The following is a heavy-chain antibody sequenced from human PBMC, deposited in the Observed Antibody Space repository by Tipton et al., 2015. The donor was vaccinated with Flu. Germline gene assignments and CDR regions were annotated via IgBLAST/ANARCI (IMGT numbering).Heavy chain of an antibody. Sequence: VQLVQSGAEVKKPGASVKVSCETSGYTFTSYDINWVRQATGQGLEWMGWMNPNSGNTGYAQKFQGRVSMTRNTSISTAYMELISLTSDDTAVYYCARGPGRDIAVRGWFDPWGQGTLVTVSS. D-gene: IGHD6-6*01. CDR3: ARGPGRDIAVRGWFDP. J-gene: IGHJ5*02. CDR1: GYTFTSYD. V-gene: IGHV1-8*01. CDR2: MNPNSGNT.